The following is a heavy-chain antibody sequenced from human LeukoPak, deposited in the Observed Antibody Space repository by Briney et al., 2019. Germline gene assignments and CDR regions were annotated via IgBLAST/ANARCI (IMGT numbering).Heavy chain of an antibody. J-gene: IGHJ6*03. CDR1: GFTFSDYY. CDR2: IYAKNGDT. D-gene: IGHD1-1*01. V-gene: IGHV1-2*02. Sequence: ASVKVSCKASGFTFSDYYFHWVRQAPGQGLEWMGWIYAKNGDTKFAQKFQGRVTMSRDTSSSTAYMELSSLRSDDTAVYYCARHAVPGTNYLYYMDVWGKGTMVTVSS. CDR3: ARHAVPGTNYLYYMDV.